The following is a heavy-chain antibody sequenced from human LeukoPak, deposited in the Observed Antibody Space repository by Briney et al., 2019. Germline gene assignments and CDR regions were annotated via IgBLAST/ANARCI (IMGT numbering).Heavy chain of an antibody. CDR2: IDYSGST. Sequence: PSETLSLTCTVSGDSISTDYWSWIRQPPGKGLEWIGYIDYSGSTAYNPSLNGRVAVSLDASKNQFSLKLRSVTAADTAVYYCARLNGGNWGPGILVTVSS. D-gene: IGHD4-23*01. CDR1: GDSISTDY. V-gene: IGHV4-59*08. CDR3: ARLNGGN. J-gene: IGHJ4*02.